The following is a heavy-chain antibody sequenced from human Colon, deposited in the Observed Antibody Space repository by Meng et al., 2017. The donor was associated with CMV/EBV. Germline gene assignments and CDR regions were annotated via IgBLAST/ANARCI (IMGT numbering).Heavy chain of an antibody. J-gene: IGHJ5*02. CDR3: ARGGAAAAGPKGGRNWFDP. Sequence: GESLKISWASSGCTFSSYWLSWVRQAPGTGLEWVANIKQDGSEKYYVDSVKGRFTIFRDNAKNSLYLQMNSLRAEDTAVYYCARGGAAAAGPKGGRNWFDPWGQGTLVTVSS. CDR1: GCTFSSYW. D-gene: IGHD6-13*01. CDR2: IKQDGSEK. V-gene: IGHV3-7*01.